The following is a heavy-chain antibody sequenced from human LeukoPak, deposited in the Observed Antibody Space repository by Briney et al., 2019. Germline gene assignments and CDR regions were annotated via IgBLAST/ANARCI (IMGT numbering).Heavy chain of an antibody. Sequence: ASVKVSCKASGYTFTGYYMHWVRQAPGQGLEWMGRINPNSGGTNYAQKFQGRVTMTRGTSISTAYMELSRLRSDDTAVYYCARRPAYYYDSSGVNDAFDIWGQGTMVSVSS. CDR2: INPNSGGT. V-gene: IGHV1-2*06. D-gene: IGHD3-22*01. CDR1: GYTFTGYY. J-gene: IGHJ3*02. CDR3: ARRPAYYYDSSGVNDAFDI.